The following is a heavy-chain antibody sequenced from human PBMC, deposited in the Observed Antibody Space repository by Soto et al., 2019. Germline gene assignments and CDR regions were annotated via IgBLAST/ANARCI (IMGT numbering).Heavy chain of an antibody. Sequence: SETLSLTCAVSGYSISSGYYWGWLRQPPGKGPEWIGSIYPGGSTYYNPSLNSRVTLSIDMTNNHVSLILNSVTAADTAVYYCARVGPWVPYYYDSSPYTFENWFDPWGQGTLVTVSS. J-gene: IGHJ5*02. CDR3: ARVGPWVPYYYDSSPYTFENWFDP. D-gene: IGHD3-22*01. V-gene: IGHV4-38-2*01. CDR1: GYSISSGYY. CDR2: IYPGGST.